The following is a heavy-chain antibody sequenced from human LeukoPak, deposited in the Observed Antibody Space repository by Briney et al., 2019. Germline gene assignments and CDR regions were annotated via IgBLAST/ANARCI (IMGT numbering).Heavy chain of an antibody. CDR1: GYTFTGYY. J-gene: IGHJ4*02. CDR3: ARGLHDSSGYLDY. CDR2: INPNSGGT. V-gene: IGHV1-2*02. Sequence: ASVNVSCKASGYTFTGYYMHWVRQAPGQGLEWMGWINPNSGGTNYAQKLQGRVTMTRDTSISTAYMELSRLRSDDTAVYYCARGLHDSSGYLDYWGQGTLVTVSS. D-gene: IGHD3-22*01.